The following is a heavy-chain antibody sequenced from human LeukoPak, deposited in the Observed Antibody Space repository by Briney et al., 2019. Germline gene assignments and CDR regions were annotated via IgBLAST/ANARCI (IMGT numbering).Heavy chain of an antibody. D-gene: IGHD6-13*01. V-gene: IGHV4-59*01. J-gene: IGHJ4*02. Sequence: PSETLSLTCTVSGGSISSYYWSWIRQPSGKGLEWIGYIYYSGSTNYNPSLKSRVTISVDTSKNQFSLKLSSVTAADTAVYYCARGPPGPYSSSWYYFDYWGQGTLVTVSS. CDR3: ARGPPGPYSSSWYYFDY. CDR1: GGSISSYY. CDR2: IYYSGST.